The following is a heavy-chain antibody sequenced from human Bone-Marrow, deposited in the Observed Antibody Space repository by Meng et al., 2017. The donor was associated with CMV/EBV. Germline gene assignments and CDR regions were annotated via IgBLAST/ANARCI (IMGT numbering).Heavy chain of an antibody. CDR1: GFTFSSYA. Sequence: GGSLRLSCAASGFTFSSYAMHWVRQAPGKGLEWVAVISYDGSNKYYADSVKGRFTISRDNSKNTLYLQMNSLRAEDTAVYYCARNYRVPAERGGMDVWGQGTTVTVSS. V-gene: IGHV3-30-3*01. D-gene: IGHD2-2*01. J-gene: IGHJ6*02. CDR3: ARNYRVPAERGGMDV. CDR2: ISYDGSNK.